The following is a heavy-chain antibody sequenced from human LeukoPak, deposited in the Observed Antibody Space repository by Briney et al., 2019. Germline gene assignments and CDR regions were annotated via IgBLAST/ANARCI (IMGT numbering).Heavy chain of an antibody. CDR1: GGTFSSYA. V-gene: IGHV1-69*04. CDR3: ARGGYCSGGSCYTPRGVYYMDV. D-gene: IGHD2-15*01. Sequence: GASVKVSCKTSGGTFSSYAISWVRQAPGQGLEWMGRIIPILGIANYAQKFQGRVTITADKSTSTAYMELSSLRSEDTAVYYCARGGYCSGGSCYTPRGVYYMDVWGKGTTVTVSS. J-gene: IGHJ6*03. CDR2: IIPILGIA.